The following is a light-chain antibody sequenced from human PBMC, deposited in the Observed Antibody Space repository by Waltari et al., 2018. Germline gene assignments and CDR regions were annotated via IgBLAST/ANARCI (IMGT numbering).Light chain of an antibody. Sequence: EIVLTQSPGTLSLSPGERATLSCRASQSVRSSYLAWYQQKPGQAPRLLIYGASTRATVIPDRFSGSESGTDFTLTISRLEPEDFAVYWCQQYGSSPHTFGQGTKLEIK. CDR1: QSVRSSY. J-gene: IGKJ2*01. V-gene: IGKV3-20*01. CDR3: QQYGSSPHT. CDR2: GAS.